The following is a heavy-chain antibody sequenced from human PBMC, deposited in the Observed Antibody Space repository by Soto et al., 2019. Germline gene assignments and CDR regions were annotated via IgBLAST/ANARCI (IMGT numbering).Heavy chain of an antibody. CDR3: ARVLFSSGWDAFGY. V-gene: IGHV4-61*01. Sequence: ETLSLTCTVSGGSVSSDRFYWSWIRQPPGKGLEWIGYIYYSGSTKYNPSLKSRVTISVDTSKKQFSLKLTSVTAADTAVYYCARVLFSSGWDAFGYWGQGTLVTV. D-gene: IGHD6-19*01. CDR1: GGSVSSDRFY. CDR2: IYYSGST. J-gene: IGHJ4*02.